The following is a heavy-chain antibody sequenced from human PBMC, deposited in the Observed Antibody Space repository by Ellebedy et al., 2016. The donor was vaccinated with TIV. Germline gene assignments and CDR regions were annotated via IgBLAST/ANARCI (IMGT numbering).Heavy chain of an antibody. Sequence: GESLKISCAASGFTFSSYAMSWVRQAPGKGLEWVSSISGSGGSTYYADSAKGRFTISRDNSKNTLYLQMNSLRAEDTAIYSCAKTVAHEYWGRGTLVTVSS. J-gene: IGHJ4*02. CDR3: AKTVAHEY. D-gene: IGHD4-23*01. CDR2: ISGSGGST. CDR1: GFTFSSYA. V-gene: IGHV3-23*01.